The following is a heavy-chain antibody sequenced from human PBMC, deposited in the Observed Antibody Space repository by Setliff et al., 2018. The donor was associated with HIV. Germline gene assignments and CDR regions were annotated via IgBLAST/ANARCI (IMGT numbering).Heavy chain of an antibody. CDR3: AREYYYDSSGYHHDAFDI. CDR1: GGSISSGSYY. D-gene: IGHD3-22*01. Sequence: SETLSLTCTVSGGSISSGSYYWSWIRQPAGKGLEWIGHIYTSGSTNYNPSLKSRVTISVDTPKNQFSLKLSSVTAADTAVYYCAREYYYDSSGYHHDAFDIWGQGTMVTVSS. CDR2: IYTSGST. J-gene: IGHJ3*02. V-gene: IGHV4-61*09.